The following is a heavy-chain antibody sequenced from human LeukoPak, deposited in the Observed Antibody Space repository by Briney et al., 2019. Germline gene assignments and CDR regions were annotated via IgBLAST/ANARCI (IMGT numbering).Heavy chain of an antibody. D-gene: IGHD5-18*01. CDR2: ISSSGSTI. CDR3: ARRGYNYGHVDY. V-gene: IGHV3-48*03. J-gene: IGHJ4*02. Sequence: GGSLRLSCAASGFTFSTYEMNWVRQAPGKGLEWVSYISSSGSTIYYADSVKGRFTISRDNAKNSLYLQMNSLRAEDTAVYYCARRGYNYGHVDYWGQGTLVTASS. CDR1: GFTFSTYE.